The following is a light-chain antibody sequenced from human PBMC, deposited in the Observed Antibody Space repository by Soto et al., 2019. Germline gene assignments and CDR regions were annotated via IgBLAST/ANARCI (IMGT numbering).Light chain of an antibody. CDR1: QSVSSNY. V-gene: IGKV3-20*01. CDR3: QQYGGSPPT. J-gene: IGKJ1*01. CDR2: GAS. Sequence: EIVLTQSPGTLSLSPGERATLSCRASQSVSSNYLAWYQRKPGQAPSLLIYGASSRATDIPNRVSGSGSGTDFTLTITRLEPEDFAVYFCQQYGGSPPTFGQGTKVEIK.